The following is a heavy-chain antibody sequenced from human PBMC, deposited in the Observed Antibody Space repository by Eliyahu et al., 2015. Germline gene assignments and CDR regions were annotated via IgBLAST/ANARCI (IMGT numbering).Heavy chain of an antibody. J-gene: IGHJ3*02. D-gene: IGHD2-15*01. CDR1: GDSVXNXRXA. CDR2: TYYKSTWYH. Sequence: QVHLQESGPGHVRPSETLSLSCAIPGDSVXNXRXAWNWIRLSPSRGLEWLGVTYYKSTWYHVYADSLRGRITVSPETSSNQFSLQLDAVTAADTALYFCARGKPQCFGSTCYSFDAFDMWGQGVMVTVSP. CDR3: ARGKPQCFGSTCYSFDAFDM. V-gene: IGHV6-1*01.